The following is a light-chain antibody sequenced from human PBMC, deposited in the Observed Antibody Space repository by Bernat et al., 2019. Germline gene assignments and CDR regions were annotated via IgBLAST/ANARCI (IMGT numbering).Light chain of an antibody. Sequence: IVLTPSPATLSLSPGERATLSCRASQSVSTNLAWYQQKLGQTPRLLIYGASNRATGIPARFSGSGSGTDFTLTISSLEPEDFAVYYCQQRDHWPPGATFGQGTKVEFK. CDR2: GAS. CDR1: QSVSTN. J-gene: IGKJ1*01. V-gene: IGKV3-11*01. CDR3: QQRDHWPPGAT.